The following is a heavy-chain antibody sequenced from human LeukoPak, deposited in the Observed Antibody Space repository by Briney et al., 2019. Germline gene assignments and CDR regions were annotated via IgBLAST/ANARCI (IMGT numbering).Heavy chain of an antibody. V-gene: IGHV3-30-3*01. CDR3: ARDARRDGYN. J-gene: IGHJ4*02. CDR2: ISHDGSNK. CDR1: GFTFSIYA. D-gene: IGHD5-24*01. Sequence: GGSLRLSCAASGFTFSIYAMHWVRQAPGKGLEWVALISHDGSNKYYADSVKGRFTISRDNAKNSLYLQMNSLRAEDTAVYYCARDARRDGYNWGQGTLVTVSS.